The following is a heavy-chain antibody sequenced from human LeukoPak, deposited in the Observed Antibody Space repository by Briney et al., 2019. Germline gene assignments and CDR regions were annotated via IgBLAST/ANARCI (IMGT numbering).Heavy chain of an antibody. Sequence: GGSLRLSCAASEFTFSNYWTSWVRQAPGKGLEWVANIKQDGSEKYYVDSVKGRFTISRDNAKNSLYLQMNSLRVEDTAVYYCARVRWDLLSTDYWGQGSLVTVSS. D-gene: IGHD1-26*01. CDR2: IKQDGSEK. J-gene: IGHJ4*02. CDR3: ARVRWDLLSTDY. V-gene: IGHV3-7*01. CDR1: EFTFSNYW.